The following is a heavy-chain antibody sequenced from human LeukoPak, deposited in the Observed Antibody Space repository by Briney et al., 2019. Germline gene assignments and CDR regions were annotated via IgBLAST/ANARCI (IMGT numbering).Heavy chain of an antibody. J-gene: IGHJ4*02. D-gene: IGHD6-19*01. CDR2: IYYSGST. CDR1: GGSISSYY. CDR3: ARGRSGGWYGPKSSPFDY. Sequence: PSETLSLTCTVSGGSISSYYWSWIRQPPGKGLEWIGYIYYSGSTNYNPSLKSRVTISVDTSKNQFSLKLSSVTAADTAVYYCARGRSGGWYGPKSSPFDYWGQGTLVTVSS. V-gene: IGHV4-59*12.